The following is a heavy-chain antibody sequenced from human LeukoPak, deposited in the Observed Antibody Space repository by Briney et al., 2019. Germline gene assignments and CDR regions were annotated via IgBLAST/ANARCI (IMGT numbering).Heavy chain of an antibody. V-gene: IGHV3-23*01. CDR2: ISGSGGSK. CDR3: AKEWRFSSSWYQYYFDY. Sequence: GGSQRLSCAASGFTFSSYAMSWVRQAPGKGLEWISAISGSGGSKYYADSVKGRFTISRDTSTNTLYLQLNSLRVDDTAVYFCAKEWRFSSSWYQYYFDYWGQGTLVTVSS. J-gene: IGHJ4*02. CDR1: GFTFSSYA. D-gene: IGHD6-13*01.